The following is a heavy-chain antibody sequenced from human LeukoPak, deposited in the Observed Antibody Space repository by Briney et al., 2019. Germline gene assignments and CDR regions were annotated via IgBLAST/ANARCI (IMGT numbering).Heavy chain of an antibody. Sequence: PSETLSLTCTVSGGSISSYYWSWIRQPPGKGLEWIAYLFYSGSTDYNSSLESRVTISVDTSKNQFSLKLRSVTAADTAVYYCATVAVIRGVTYFDYWGQGTLVTVSS. D-gene: IGHD3-10*01. J-gene: IGHJ4*02. V-gene: IGHV4-59*01. CDR3: ATVAVIRGVTYFDY. CDR2: LFYSGST. CDR1: GGSISSYY.